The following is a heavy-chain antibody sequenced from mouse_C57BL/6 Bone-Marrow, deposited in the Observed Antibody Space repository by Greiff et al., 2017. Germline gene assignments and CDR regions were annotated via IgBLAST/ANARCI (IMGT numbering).Heavy chain of an antibody. CDR2: IHPNSGST. CDR3: ARWGDYYGSSPYYFDY. D-gene: IGHD1-1*01. J-gene: IGHJ2*01. CDR1: GYTFTSYW. Sequence: VQLQQPGAELVQPGASVKLSCKASGYTFTSYWMHWVKQRPGQGLEWIGMIHPNSGSTNYNEKFKSKATLTVDKSSSTAYMQLSSLTSEDSAVYYCARWGDYYGSSPYYFDYWGQGTTLTVSS. V-gene: IGHV1-64*01.